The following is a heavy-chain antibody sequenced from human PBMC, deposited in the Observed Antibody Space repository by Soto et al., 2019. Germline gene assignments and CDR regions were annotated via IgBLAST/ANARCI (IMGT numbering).Heavy chain of an antibody. V-gene: IGHV1-8*01. CDR2: ISPNRGTT. D-gene: IGHD6-19*01. Sequence: ASVKVSCKASGYSFNSYEIGWVRQATGQGLEWMAWISPNRGTTGYAQRFQGRLSVTFNTSLTTVYMELSGLRSDDTAVYYCTRDSAWPTNNFDPWGQGTLVTVSS. J-gene: IGHJ5*02. CDR3: TRDSAWPTNNFDP. CDR1: GYSFNSYE.